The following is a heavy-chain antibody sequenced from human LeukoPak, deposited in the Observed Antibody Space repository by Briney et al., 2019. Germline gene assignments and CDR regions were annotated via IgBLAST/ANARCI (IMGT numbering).Heavy chain of an antibody. CDR3: ARLGQQLVLGYYYCGMDV. J-gene: IGHJ6*02. Sequence: GESLKISCKGSGYSFTSYWIGWVRQMPGKGLEWMGIIYPGDSDTRYSPSFQGQVTISADKSISTAYLQWSSLKASDTAMYYCARLGQQLVLGYYYCGMDVWGQGTTVTVSS. CDR2: IYPGDSDT. D-gene: IGHD6-13*01. V-gene: IGHV5-51*01. CDR1: GYSFTSYW.